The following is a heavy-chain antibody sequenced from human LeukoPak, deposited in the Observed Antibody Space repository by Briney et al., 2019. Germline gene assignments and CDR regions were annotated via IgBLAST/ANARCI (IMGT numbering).Heavy chain of an antibody. CDR2: IYHSGST. CDR3: ARATFGYYFDY. CDR1: GGSISSGGYS. D-gene: IGHD3-10*01. Sequence: SQTLSLTCAVSGGSISSGGYSWSWIRQPPGKGLEWIGYIYHSGSTYYNPSLKSRVTISVDRSKNQFSLKLSSVTAADTAVYYCARATFGYYFDYWGQGTLVTVSS. J-gene: IGHJ4*02. V-gene: IGHV4-30-2*01.